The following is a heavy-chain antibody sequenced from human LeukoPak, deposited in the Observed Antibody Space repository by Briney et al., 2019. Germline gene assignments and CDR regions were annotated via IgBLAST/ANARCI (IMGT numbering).Heavy chain of an antibody. CDR1: GFTFSTYD. CDR3: ARTTTPHYYGSGSYALGY. V-gene: IGHV3-30-3*01. D-gene: IGHD3-10*01. CDR2: ISYDGSNK. Sequence: PGGSLRLSCAASGFTFSTYDMHWVRQGPGKGLEWVAVISYDGSNKYYADSVKGRFTISRDNSKNTLYLQMSSLSAEDTAVYYCARTTTPHYYGSGSYALGYWGQGTLVTVPS. J-gene: IGHJ4*02.